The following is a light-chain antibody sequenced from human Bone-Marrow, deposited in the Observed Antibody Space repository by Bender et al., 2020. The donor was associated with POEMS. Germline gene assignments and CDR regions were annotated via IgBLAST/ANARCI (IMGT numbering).Light chain of an antibody. CDR2: EDT. Sequence: QSALTQPASVSGSPGQSITISCTGTSSDVGNYDLVSWYQHHPGKAPKLIIYEDTNRPSGVSSRFSGSKSGNTASLTISGLQSEDEADYYCCSYAGRTTWVFGGGTKLTV. J-gene: IGLJ3*02. V-gene: IGLV2-23*01. CDR3: CSYAGRTTWV. CDR1: SSDVGNYDL.